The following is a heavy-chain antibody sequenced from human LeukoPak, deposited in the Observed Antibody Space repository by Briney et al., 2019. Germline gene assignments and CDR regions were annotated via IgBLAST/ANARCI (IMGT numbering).Heavy chain of an antibody. Sequence: GGSLRLSCAASGFTFSGYAMSWVRQAPGKGLEWVSAISGSGGSTYYADSVKGRFTISRDNSKNTLYLQMNSLRAEDTAVYYCATIFGVVIGGIRFDPWGQGTLVTVSS. CDR3: ATIFGVVIGGIRFDP. J-gene: IGHJ5*02. V-gene: IGHV3-23*01. CDR1: GFTFSGYA. D-gene: IGHD3-3*01. CDR2: ISGSGGST.